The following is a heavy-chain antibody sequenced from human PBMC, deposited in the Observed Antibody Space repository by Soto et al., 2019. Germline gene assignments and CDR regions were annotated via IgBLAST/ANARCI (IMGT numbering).Heavy chain of an antibody. D-gene: IGHD6-6*01. Sequence: PSETLSLTCAVSGGSISSSNWWSWVRQPPGKGLEWIGEIYHSANTNYNPYLKCRVTISVDKSKNQFSLKMSSVTAADTAVYYCARTEYSSSSRFDYWGQGTLVTVSS. CDR1: GGSISSSNW. V-gene: IGHV4-4*02. J-gene: IGHJ4*02. CDR3: ARTEYSSSSRFDY. CDR2: IYHSANT.